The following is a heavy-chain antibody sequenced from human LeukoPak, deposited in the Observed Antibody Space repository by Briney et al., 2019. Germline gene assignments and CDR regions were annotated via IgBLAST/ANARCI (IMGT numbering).Heavy chain of an antibody. J-gene: IGHJ4*01. CDR3: ARYSSSSGGASYYLDY. V-gene: IGHV3-74*01. Sequence: GGSLRLSCTASGFTLRNYWMHWVRQVPGKRLVWVSRISGDGSVTDYADSVQGRFTISRDNAKDILYLQINSLRSEDTAVYYCARYSSSSGGASYYLDYWGHGTLVTVSS. CDR1: GFTLRNYW. CDR2: ISGDGSVT. D-gene: IGHD6-6*01.